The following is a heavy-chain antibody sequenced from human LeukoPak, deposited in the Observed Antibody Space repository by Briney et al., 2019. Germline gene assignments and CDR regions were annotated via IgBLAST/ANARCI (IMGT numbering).Heavy chain of an antibody. V-gene: IGHV1-69*06. Sequence: SVKVSCKASGGTFSSYAISWVRQAPGQGLEWMGRIIPIFGTANYAQKFQGRVTITADKSTSTAYMELSSLRSEDTAVYYCARDAHPYNWNYVGNYYYMDVWGKGTTVTVSS. CDR3: ARDAHPYNWNYVGNYYYMDV. J-gene: IGHJ6*03. D-gene: IGHD1-7*01. CDR2: IIPIFGTA. CDR1: GGTFSSYA.